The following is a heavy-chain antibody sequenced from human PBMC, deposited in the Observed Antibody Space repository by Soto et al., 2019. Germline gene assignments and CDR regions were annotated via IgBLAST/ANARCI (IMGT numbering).Heavy chain of an antibody. CDR3: ARDGYDFWSGPTGTYYGMDV. Sequence: GGSLRLSCAASGFTFSSYSMNWVRQAPGKGLEWFSSISSSSSYIYYADSVKGRFTISRDNAKNSLYLQMNSLRAEDTAVYYCARDGYDFWSGPTGTYYGMDVWGQGTTVTVSS. J-gene: IGHJ6*02. CDR1: GFTFSSYS. V-gene: IGHV3-21*01. CDR2: ISSSSSYI. D-gene: IGHD3-3*01.